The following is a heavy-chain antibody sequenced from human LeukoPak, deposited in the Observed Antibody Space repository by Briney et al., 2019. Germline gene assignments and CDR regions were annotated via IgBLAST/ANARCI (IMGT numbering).Heavy chain of an antibody. J-gene: IGHJ6*03. D-gene: IGHD6-19*01. V-gene: IGHV3-74*01. CDR1: GFTFSSYW. Sequence: PGGSLRLSCAASGFTFSSYWMHWVRQAPGKGLVWVSRINSDGSSTSYADSVKGRFTISRDNAKNTLYLQMNSLRVEDTAVYYCARAGIAVAGFKDYYYYMDVWGKGTTVTVSS. CDR3: ARAGIAVAGFKDYYYYMDV. CDR2: INSDGSST.